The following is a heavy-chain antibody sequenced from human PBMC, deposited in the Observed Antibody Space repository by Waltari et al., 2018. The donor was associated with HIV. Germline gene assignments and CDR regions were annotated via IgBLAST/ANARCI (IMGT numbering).Heavy chain of an antibody. V-gene: IGHV4-34*01. Sequence: QVQLQQWGAGLLKPSETLSLTCAVYGGSFSGYYWSWIRQPPGKGLEWIGEINHSGSTNYNPSLKSRVTISVDTSKNQFSLKLSSVTAADTAVYYCARGRGALNGSGSYLFDYWGQGTLVTVSS. CDR2: INHSGST. CDR3: ARGRGALNGSGSYLFDY. CDR1: GGSFSGYY. J-gene: IGHJ4*02. D-gene: IGHD3-10*01.